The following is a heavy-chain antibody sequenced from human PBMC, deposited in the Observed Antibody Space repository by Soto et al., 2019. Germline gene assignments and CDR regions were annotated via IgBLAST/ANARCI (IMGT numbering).Heavy chain of an antibody. CDR3: AREEREWLSYYYYYMDV. Sequence: ASVKVSCKASGYTFTSYDINWVRQATGQELEWMGWMNPNSGNTGYAQKFQGRVTMTRNTSISTAYMELSSLRSEDTAVYYCAREEREWLSYYYYYMDVWGKGTTVTVSS. CDR1: GYTFTSYD. CDR2: MNPNSGNT. D-gene: IGHD3-3*01. J-gene: IGHJ6*03. V-gene: IGHV1-8*01.